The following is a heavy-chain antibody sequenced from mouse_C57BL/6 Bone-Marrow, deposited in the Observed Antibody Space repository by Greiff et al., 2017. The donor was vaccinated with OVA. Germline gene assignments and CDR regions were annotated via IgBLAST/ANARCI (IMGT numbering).Heavy chain of an antibody. Sequence: QVQLQQSGAELARPGASVKLSCKASGYTFTSYGISWVKQRTGQGLEWIGEIYPRSGNTYYNEKFKGKATLTADKSSSTAYMELRSLTSEDSAVYFGARMVTTVVDWYFDVWGTGTTVTVSS. D-gene: IGHD1-1*01. CDR1: GYTFTSYG. CDR2: IYPRSGNT. J-gene: IGHJ1*03. CDR3: ARMVTTVVDWYFDV. V-gene: IGHV1-81*01.